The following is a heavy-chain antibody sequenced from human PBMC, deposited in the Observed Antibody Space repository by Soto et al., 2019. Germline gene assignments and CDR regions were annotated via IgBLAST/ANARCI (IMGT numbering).Heavy chain of an antibody. V-gene: IGHV4-4*02. CDR2: VSHEGNT. D-gene: IGHD1-1*01. J-gene: IGHJ4*02. CDR3: ARDFKAPNDAWAFDF. Sequence: QVHVQESGPGLVKTSGTLSLTCAVSGGSINSGDWWNWVRQPPGKGLEWIGEVSHEGNTIYNPSLKSRVLISVDKSWNEFSLTLISVTAADTAVYYCARDFKAPNDAWAFDFWGQGSLVTVSS. CDR1: GGSINSGDW.